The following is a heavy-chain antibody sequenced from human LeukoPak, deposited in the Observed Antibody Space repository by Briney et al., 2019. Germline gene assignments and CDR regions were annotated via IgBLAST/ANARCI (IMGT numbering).Heavy chain of an antibody. CDR3: ARGGYGASSGFDY. Sequence: PSETLSLTCTVSGGSISSYYWSWIRQPAGKGLEWIGRVYTSGSPNYNPSLESRVTMPVDTSKNQFSLNLSSVTAADTAVYYCARGGYGASSGFDYWGQGTLVTVSS. CDR2: VYTSGSP. J-gene: IGHJ4*02. D-gene: IGHD4-23*01. V-gene: IGHV4-4*07. CDR1: GGSISSYY.